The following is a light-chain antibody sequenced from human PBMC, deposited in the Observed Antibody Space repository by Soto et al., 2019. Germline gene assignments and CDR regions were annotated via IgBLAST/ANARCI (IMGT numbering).Light chain of an antibody. CDR1: QSISNR. V-gene: IGKV1-5*01. CDR2: DAS. J-gene: IGKJ1*01. CDR3: QHYGGMWA. Sequence: DIQMTQSPSTLSASVGDRITISCRASQSISNRLAWYQQKPGKAPKVLIYDASNLESGVPSRFSGSGSGTEFILSINSLQPDDFATYYCQHYGGMWACGQGTKVEIK.